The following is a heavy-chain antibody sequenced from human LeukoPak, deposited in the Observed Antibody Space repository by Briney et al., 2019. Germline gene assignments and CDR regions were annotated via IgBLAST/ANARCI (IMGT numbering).Heavy chain of an antibody. D-gene: IGHD3-3*01. CDR1: GFTFKDYA. Sequence: GGSLRLSCTASGFTFKDYAMYWVQQAPGKGLEWVSGISWNSGTTDYADSVKGRFTIFRDNAKNSLYLQMNSLRAENTAVYYCARPHNNWRWYFDLWGRGTLVTVSS. CDR2: ISWNSGTT. CDR3: ARPHNNWRWYFDL. V-gene: IGHV3-9*01. J-gene: IGHJ2*01.